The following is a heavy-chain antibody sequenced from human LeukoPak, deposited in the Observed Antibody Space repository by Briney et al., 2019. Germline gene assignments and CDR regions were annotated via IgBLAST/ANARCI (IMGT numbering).Heavy chain of an antibody. CDR2: INPNSGDT. CDR1: GYTFTGYY. V-gene: IGHV1-2*02. J-gene: IGHJ3*01. D-gene: IGHD1-26*01. Sequence: ASVKVSCKASGYTFTGYYLRWLRQAPGQGLEWMGWINPNSGDTKSAQKFQGSVTMTRDTSISTAYMELGKLRSDDTAVFYCAGGGVSDAFYDWGQGTMVTVSS. CDR3: AGGGVSDAFYD.